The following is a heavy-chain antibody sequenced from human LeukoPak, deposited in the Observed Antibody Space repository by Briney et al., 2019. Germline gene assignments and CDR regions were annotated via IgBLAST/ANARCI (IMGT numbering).Heavy chain of an antibody. V-gene: IGHV3-20*04. CDR1: GFTFDDYG. J-gene: IGHJ4*02. CDR3: ARDVAAAGTGYFDY. Sequence: GGSPRLSCAASGFTFDDYGMSWVRHAPGKGLEWVSGINWNGGSTGYADSVKGRFTISRDNAKNSLYLQMNSLRAEDTALYYCARDVAAAGTGYFDYWGQGTLVTVSS. D-gene: IGHD6-13*01. CDR2: INWNGGST.